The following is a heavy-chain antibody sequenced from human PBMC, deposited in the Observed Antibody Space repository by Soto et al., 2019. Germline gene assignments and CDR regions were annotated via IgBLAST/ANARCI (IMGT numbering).Heavy chain of an antibody. Sequence: EAQLLESGGGSVQPGGSLRLSCAATGFTFSRHGMSWIRQAPGKGLEWISGLSRGGGSTYYVDSVKGRFTISRDNAKNTLDLIMKSLRVEDTALYYCARDGQYRTDGFDIWGQGTMVTVSS. D-gene: IGHD5-12*01. CDR3: ARDGQYRTDGFDI. CDR2: LSRGGGST. V-gene: IGHV3-23*01. J-gene: IGHJ3*02. CDR1: GFTFSRHG.